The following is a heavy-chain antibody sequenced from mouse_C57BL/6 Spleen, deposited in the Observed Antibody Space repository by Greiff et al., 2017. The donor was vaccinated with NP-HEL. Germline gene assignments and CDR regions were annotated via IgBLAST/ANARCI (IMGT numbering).Heavy chain of an antibody. CDR1: GFTFSSYG. D-gene: IGHD3-3*01. CDR2: ISSGGSYT. CDR3: ARQRGTLFDY. Sequence: EVHLVESGGDLVKPGGSLKLSCAASGFTFSSYGMSWVRQTPDKRLEWVATISSGGSYTYYPDSVKGRFTISRDNAKNTLYLQMSSLKSEDTAMYYCARQRGTLFDYWGQGTTLTVSS. J-gene: IGHJ2*01. V-gene: IGHV5-6*01.